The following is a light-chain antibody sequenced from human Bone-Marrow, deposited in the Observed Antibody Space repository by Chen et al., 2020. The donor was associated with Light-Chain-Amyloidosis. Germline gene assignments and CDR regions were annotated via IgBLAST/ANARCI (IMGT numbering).Light chain of an antibody. J-gene: IGKJ3*01. Sequence: TQSTQSPSFLSAFVGNRVTFTSRASQDIGDHLAWFQQTPGKAPKLLIYATSTLRTGVPSRFSGSGSGTQFTLTISSLQPEDFATYYCQHLNSYLFTFGPGTKVDFK. CDR1: QDIGDH. CDR2: ATS. V-gene: IGKV1-9*01. CDR3: QHLNSYLFT.